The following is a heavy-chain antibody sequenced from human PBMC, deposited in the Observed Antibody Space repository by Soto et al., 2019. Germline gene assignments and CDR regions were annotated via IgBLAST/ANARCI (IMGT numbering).Heavy chain of an antibody. CDR3: ATYYDSSGYYYYCYGMDV. J-gene: IGHJ6*02. Sequence: SVKVSCKASGGTFSSYAISWVRQAPGQGLEWMGGIIPIFGTANYAQKFQGRVTITADESTSTAHMELSSLRSEDTAVYYCATYYDSSGYYYYCYGMDVWGQGTTVTVSS. CDR1: GGTFSSYA. D-gene: IGHD3-22*01. V-gene: IGHV1-69*13. CDR2: IIPIFGTA.